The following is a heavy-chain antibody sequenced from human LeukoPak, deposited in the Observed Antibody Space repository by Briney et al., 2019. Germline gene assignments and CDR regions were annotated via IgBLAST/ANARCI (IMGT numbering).Heavy chain of an antibody. CDR2: IYYSGST. D-gene: IGHD3-22*01. CDR3: ARTDDSSGYSAFHI. V-gene: IGHV4-59*01. Sequence: PSETLSLTCNVSGDSISSYYWTWIRQTPGKELEWIGYIYYSGSTYYNPSLESRVTMSVDTSKSQFSLKLTSVTAADTAVYYCARTDDSSGYSAFHIWGQGTMVTVSS. J-gene: IGHJ3*02. CDR1: GDSISSYY.